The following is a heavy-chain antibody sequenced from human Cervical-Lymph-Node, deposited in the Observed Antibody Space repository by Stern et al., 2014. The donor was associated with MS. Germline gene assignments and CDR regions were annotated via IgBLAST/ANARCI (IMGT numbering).Heavy chain of an antibody. J-gene: IGHJ6*02. CDR3: ARDGDSSMLGLDV. V-gene: IGHV1-69*01. CDR2: IIPMFGTA. D-gene: IGHD4-17*01. Sequence: QVQLVQSGAEVKKPGSSVKVSCKASGGTLSDYGISWVRQAPGQGLEWMGGIIPMFGTANYAQKFQGRVTLTADDSTNTAYMDLSSLTSDDTAVYYCARDGDSSMLGLDVWGQGTTVTVSS. CDR1: GGTLSDYG.